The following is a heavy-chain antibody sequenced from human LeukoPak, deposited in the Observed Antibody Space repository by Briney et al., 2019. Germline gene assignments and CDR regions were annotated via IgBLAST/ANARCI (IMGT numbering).Heavy chain of an antibody. Sequence: PGGSLRLSCAASGFTFSNYAMSWVRQAPGKGLEWVSVISGSGGSTYYADSVKGRFTISRDNSKNTLYLQMNSLRAEDTAVYYCAKDSYYGSGSYIRYFDYWGQGTLVTVSS. J-gene: IGHJ4*02. CDR3: AKDSYYGSGSYIRYFDY. CDR1: GFTFSNYA. D-gene: IGHD3-10*01. V-gene: IGHV3-23*01. CDR2: ISGSGGST.